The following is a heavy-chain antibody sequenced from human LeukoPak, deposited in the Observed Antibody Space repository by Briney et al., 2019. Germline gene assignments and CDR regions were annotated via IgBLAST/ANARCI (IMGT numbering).Heavy chain of an antibody. V-gene: IGHV3-33*01. CDR1: GFTFSSYG. J-gene: IGHJ4*02. CDR2: IWYDGSNK. Sequence: PGGSLGLSCAASGFTFSSYGMHWVRQAPGKGLEWVAVIWYDGSNKYYADSVKGRFTISRDNSKNTLYLQMNSLRAEDTAVYYCARSRDSSGWFEDYWGQGTLVTVSS. CDR3: ARSRDSSGWFEDY. D-gene: IGHD6-19*01.